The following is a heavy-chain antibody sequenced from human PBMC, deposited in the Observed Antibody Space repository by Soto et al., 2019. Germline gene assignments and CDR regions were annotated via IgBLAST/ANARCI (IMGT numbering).Heavy chain of an antibody. Sequence: AGILSLAYTVAGVSIASRSHYGVSNREPPGKGLECIANIYYDGNTYYNPSLKSRVAISLDTSKNQFSLRLNSVTAADTAVYYCARSSIEPRVFMYPFDSWGQGTLVTVS. D-gene: IGHD6-6*01. CDR2: IYYDGNT. CDR3: ARSSIEPRVFMYPFDS. CDR1: GVSIASRSHY. J-gene: IGHJ4*02. V-gene: IGHV4-39*01.